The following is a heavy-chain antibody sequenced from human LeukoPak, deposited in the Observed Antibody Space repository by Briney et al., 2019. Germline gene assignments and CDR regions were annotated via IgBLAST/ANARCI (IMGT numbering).Heavy chain of an antibody. V-gene: IGHV4-59*01. D-gene: IGHD3-10*01. CDR1: GGSISSYY. CDR3: ARDSKFLLWFHRGMDV. Sequence: SETLSLTCTVSGGSISSYYWSWLRQPPGKGLEYIGYTHYSGSTNYNPSLKSRVTISLDTSGNQFSLKLSSVTAADTAVYYCARDSKFLLWFHRGMDVWGKGTTVTISS. J-gene: IGHJ6*04. CDR2: THYSGST.